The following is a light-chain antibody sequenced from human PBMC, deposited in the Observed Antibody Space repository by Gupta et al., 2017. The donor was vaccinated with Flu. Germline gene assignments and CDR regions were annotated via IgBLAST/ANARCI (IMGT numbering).Light chain of an antibody. CDR1: RDITTS. Sequence: SSLAASVGDSVTISCQASRDITTSLNWYQLKPGKAPKLLIYDASNLETGVPSRFSGGGSGTHFTFTINSLQSEDIATYYCQGYENLPSITFGGGTRVEI. V-gene: IGKV1-33*01. CDR3: QGYENLPSIT. CDR2: DAS. J-gene: IGKJ4*01.